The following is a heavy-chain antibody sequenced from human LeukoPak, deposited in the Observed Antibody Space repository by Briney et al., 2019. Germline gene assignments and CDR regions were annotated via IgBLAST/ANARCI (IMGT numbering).Heavy chain of an antibody. J-gene: IGHJ3*02. D-gene: IGHD3-22*01. CDR3: AREIGDDSSLNAFDI. Sequence: ASLKVSCKASGYTFTGNYMHWVRHAPGQVLGTIGWINPNSGSTNYAQKFQGIVSMSRVTSISTAYMELSRLRSDDTPVYYCAREIGDDSSLNAFDIWGQGTMVTVSS. CDR1: GYTFTGNY. V-gene: IGHV1-2*02. CDR2: INPNSGST.